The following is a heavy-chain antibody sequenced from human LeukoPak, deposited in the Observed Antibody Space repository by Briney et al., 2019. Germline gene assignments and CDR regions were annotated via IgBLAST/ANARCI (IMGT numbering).Heavy chain of an antibody. CDR1: GGSFSGYY. V-gene: IGHV4-34*01. D-gene: IGHD3-22*01. CDR2: INHSGST. CDR3: AKDPPPTVYDSSGYFDY. Sequence: SETLSPTCAVYGGSFSGYYWSWIRQPPGKGLEWIGEINHSGSTNYNPSLKSRVTISVDTSKNQFSLKLSSVTAADTAVYYCAKDPPPTVYDSSGYFDYWGQGTLVTVSS. J-gene: IGHJ4*02.